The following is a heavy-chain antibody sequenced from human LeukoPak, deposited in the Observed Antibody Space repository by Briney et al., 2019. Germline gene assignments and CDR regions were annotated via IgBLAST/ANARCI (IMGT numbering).Heavy chain of an antibody. CDR2: ISSSGSTI. CDR3: ARDFIVGDPLPAY. J-gene: IGHJ4*02. D-gene: IGHD1-26*01. CDR1: GFTFSDYY. V-gene: IGHV3-11*04. Sequence: PGGSLRLSCAASGFTFSDYYMSWIRQAPGKGLEWVSYISSSGSTIYYADSVKGRFTISRDNAKNSLYLQMNSLRAEDTAVYYCARDFIVGDPLPAYWGQGTLVTVSS.